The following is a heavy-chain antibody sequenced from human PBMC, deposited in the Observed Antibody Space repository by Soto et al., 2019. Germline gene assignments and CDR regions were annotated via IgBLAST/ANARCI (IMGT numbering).Heavy chain of an antibody. CDR2: ISGGGDTT. Sequence: EVQLLESGGGLVQPGGSLRLSCAASGFTFNNYAMTWVRQARGKGLEWVSAISGGGDTTSYADSVKGRFTVSRDGSKNTLYLQMCSLRAEYTALYYCAKGRGGSGSLTPRVDFWGQGTLVTVSS. J-gene: IGHJ4*02. D-gene: IGHD3-10*01. CDR1: GFTFNNYA. CDR3: AKGRGGSGSLTPRVDF. V-gene: IGHV3-23*01.